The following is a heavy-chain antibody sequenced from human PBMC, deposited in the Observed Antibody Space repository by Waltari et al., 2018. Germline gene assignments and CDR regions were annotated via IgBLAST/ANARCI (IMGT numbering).Heavy chain of an antibody. D-gene: IGHD3-3*01. CDR1: GGSIRRSSSY. CDR2: IYYSGST. CDR3: ARLLGKYDFWSGYSARAYYGMDV. V-gene: IGHV4-39*01. Sequence: QLQLQESGPGLVKPSETLSLTCTVSGGSIRRSSSYWGWIRQPPGKVLEWIGSIYYSGSTYYNPSRKSRVTISVDTSKNQFSLKLSSVTAADTAVYYCARLLGKYDFWSGYSARAYYGMDVWGQGTTVTVSS. J-gene: IGHJ6*02.